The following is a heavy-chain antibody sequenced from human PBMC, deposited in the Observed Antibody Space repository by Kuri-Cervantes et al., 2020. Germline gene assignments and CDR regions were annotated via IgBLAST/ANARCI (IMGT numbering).Heavy chain of an antibody. V-gene: IGHV3-30-3*01. CDR1: GFTFSSYA. Sequence: GGSLRLSCAASGFTFSSYAMHWVRQAPGKGLEWVAVISYDGSNKSYAASVKGRFTISRDNSKNTLYLQMNSLRAEDTAVYYCAXXPGSGSYXXXYYGMDVWGQGTTVTVSS. CDR2: ISYDGSNK. J-gene: IGHJ6*02. D-gene: IGHD3-10*01. CDR3: AXXPGSGSYXXXYYGMDV.